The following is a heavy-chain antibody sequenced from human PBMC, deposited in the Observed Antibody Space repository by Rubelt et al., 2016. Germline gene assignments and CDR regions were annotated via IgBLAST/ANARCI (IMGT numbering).Heavy chain of an antibody. D-gene: IGHD1-26*01. CDR3: ARHGGSYLDYFDY. V-gene: IGHV4-59*08. CDR2: LYYTGST. J-gene: IGHJ4*02. Sequence: QVQLQQWGAGLLKPSETLSLTCAVYGGSISSYYWSWIRQPPGKGLEWIGYLYYTGSTSYNPSLKSRVTISVDTSKNQISLKLGSVTAADTAVYYCARHGGSYLDYFDYWGQGTLVTVSS. CDR1: GGSISSYY.